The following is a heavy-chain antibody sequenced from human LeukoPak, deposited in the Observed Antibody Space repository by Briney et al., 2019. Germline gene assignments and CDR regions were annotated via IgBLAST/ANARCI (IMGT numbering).Heavy chain of an antibody. CDR1: GFTVSSNY. Sequence: GGSLRLSCAASGFTVSSNYMSWVRQAPGKGLEWVSVIYSGGSTYYADSVKGRFTISRDNSKNTLYFQMNSLRAEDTALYYCARGLVEMATIYFDYWGQGTLVTVSS. J-gene: IGHJ4*02. V-gene: IGHV3-53*01. CDR3: ARGLVEMATIYFDY. D-gene: IGHD5-24*01. CDR2: IYSGGST.